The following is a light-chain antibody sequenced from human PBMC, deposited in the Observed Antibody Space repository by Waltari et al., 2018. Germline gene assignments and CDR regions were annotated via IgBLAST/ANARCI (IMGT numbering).Light chain of an antibody. Sequence: DIQMTQSPSTLSASVGDRVTITCRASQSISSYLNWYQQKPGKASKVLIYAASSLQSGVPSRFSGSGSGTDFTLTISSLQPEDFATYYCQQSYSTPLTFGPGTKVDIK. CDR1: QSISSY. V-gene: IGKV1-39*01. CDR3: QQSYSTPLT. CDR2: AAS. J-gene: IGKJ3*01.